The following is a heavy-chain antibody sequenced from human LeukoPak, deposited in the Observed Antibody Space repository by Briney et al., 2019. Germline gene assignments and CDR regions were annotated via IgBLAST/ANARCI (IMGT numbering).Heavy chain of an antibody. CDR1: GFTFSSYW. J-gene: IGHJ4*02. CDR3: ARSNQADDY. D-gene: IGHD1-14*01. Sequence: GGSLRLSCAASGFTFSSYWMHWVRQVPGKGLVWVARINPGGSSITYADSVKGRFTISRDNAKNTLCLQMDSLRAEGTGVYYCARSNQADDYWGQGTLVTVSS. CDR2: INPGGSSI. V-gene: IGHV3-74*01.